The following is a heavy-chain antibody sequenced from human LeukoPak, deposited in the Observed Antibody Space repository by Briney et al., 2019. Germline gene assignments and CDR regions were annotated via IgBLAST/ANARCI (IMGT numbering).Heavy chain of an antibody. J-gene: IGHJ4*02. CDR2: INHSGST. D-gene: IGHD3-22*01. CDR3: ARATLVYYDSSGYYQT. Sequence: KPSETLSLTCAVYGGSFSGYYWSWIRQPPGKWLEWIGEINHSGSTNYNPSLKSRFTISVDTSKNQFSLKLSSVTAADTAVYYCARATLVYYDSSGYYQTWGQGTLVTVSS. CDR1: GGSFSGYY. V-gene: IGHV4-34*01.